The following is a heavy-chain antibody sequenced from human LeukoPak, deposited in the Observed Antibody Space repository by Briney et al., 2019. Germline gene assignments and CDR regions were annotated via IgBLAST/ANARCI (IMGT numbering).Heavy chain of an antibody. CDR1: GLTFSSYA. D-gene: IGHD2-21*02. CDR3: AKGTPYCGGDCYSTFLDAFDI. CDR2: ISGSGGST. Sequence: GGSLRLSCAASGLTFSSYAMSWVRQAPGKGLEWVSAISGSGGSTYYADSVKGRFTISRDNSKNTLYLQMNSLRAEDTAVYYCAKGTPYCGGDCYSTFLDAFDIWGQGTMVTVSS. V-gene: IGHV3-23*01. J-gene: IGHJ3*02.